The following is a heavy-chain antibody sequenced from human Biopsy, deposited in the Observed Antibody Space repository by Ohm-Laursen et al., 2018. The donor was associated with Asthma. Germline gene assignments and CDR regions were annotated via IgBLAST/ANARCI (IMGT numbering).Heavy chain of an antibody. CDR1: GFTFSIYD. D-gene: IGHD4-23*01. CDR2: ISYDGGNK. V-gene: IGHV3-30*03. J-gene: IGHJ3*02. Sequence: SLRLSCSASGFTFSIYDIHWVRQAPGKGLEWVAVISYDGGNKFYGDSVRGRFTLSRDNSRNTLYLQMNSLRVEDTAIYYCARTHERWTSIQDDALDIWGQGTMVSVSS. CDR3: ARTHERWTSIQDDALDI.